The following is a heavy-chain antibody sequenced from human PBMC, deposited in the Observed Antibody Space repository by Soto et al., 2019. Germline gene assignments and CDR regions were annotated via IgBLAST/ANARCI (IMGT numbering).Heavy chain of an antibody. D-gene: IGHD7-27*01. J-gene: IGHJ4*02. Sequence: QVQLQESGPGRVKPSETLSLTCSVSGGSVRTGSYHWSWIRQPPGKGLEWIGFIPNNGSPDYNPSLKSRVVVSTDRSKNQFSLKVNSVTAADTAVYFCARIGWGGDSWGQGTLVTVSS. CDR3: ARIGWGGDS. CDR2: IPNNGSP. CDR1: GGSVRTGSYH. V-gene: IGHV4-61*01.